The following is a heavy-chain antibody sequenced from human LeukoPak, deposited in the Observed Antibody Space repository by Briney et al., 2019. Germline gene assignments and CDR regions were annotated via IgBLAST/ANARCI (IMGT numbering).Heavy chain of an antibody. CDR1: GGSISNRNYH. J-gene: IGHJ6*03. V-gene: IGHV4-39*07. CDR2: ICSSGST. CDR3: ARIVGESNYYYMDV. D-gene: IGHD3-10*01. Sequence: KASETLSLTCTVSGGSISNRNYHWGWIRQPPGKGLEWIVSICSSGSTYYNPSLKSRVTISVDTSKNQISLKLSSVTAADTAVYYCARIVGESNYYYMDVWGKGTTVTVSS.